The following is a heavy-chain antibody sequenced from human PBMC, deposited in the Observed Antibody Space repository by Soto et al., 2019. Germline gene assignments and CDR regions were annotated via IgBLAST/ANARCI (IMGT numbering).Heavy chain of an antibody. J-gene: IGHJ4*02. CDR2: SRDKPQGYST. Sequence: GGSLRLSCAGSGFTLSGHYIDWVRQAPGKGLEWVGRSRDKPQGYSTTYAASVKGRFTASRDESKNSAYLQMNSLKTEDTAVYYCVRATYFSDSSGYTRCLDYWGQGTLVTVSS. V-gene: IGHV3-72*01. D-gene: IGHD3-22*01. CDR3: VRATYFSDSSGYTRCLDY. CDR1: GFTLSGHY.